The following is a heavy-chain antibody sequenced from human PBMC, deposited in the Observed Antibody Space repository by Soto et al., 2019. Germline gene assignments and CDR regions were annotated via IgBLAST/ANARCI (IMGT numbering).Heavy chain of an antibody. D-gene: IGHD3-10*01. Sequence: EMQLLESGGGLVQPGRSLRLSCAASGFTFNNYAMTWVRQAPGKGLEWVSAISGGGDTTSYADSVKGRFTVSRDGSKNTLYLQMSSLRAEDTALYYCAKGRGGSGSLTPRVDFWGQGTLVTVSS. V-gene: IGHV3-23*01. J-gene: IGHJ4*02. CDR1: GFTFNNYA. CDR2: ISGGGDTT. CDR3: AKGRGGSGSLTPRVDF.